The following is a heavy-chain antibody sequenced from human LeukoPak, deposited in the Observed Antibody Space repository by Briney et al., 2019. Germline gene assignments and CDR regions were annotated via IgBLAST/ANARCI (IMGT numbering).Heavy chain of an antibody. CDR1: GGSISSYY. CDR3: AREGNYYGSGTFSYYMDV. J-gene: IGHJ6*03. CDR2: IDYSGST. V-gene: IGHV4-59*01. D-gene: IGHD3-10*01. Sequence: SETLSLTCTVSGGSISSYYWSWIRQPPGKGLEWIGYIDYSGSTNYNPSLKSRVTISVDTSKNQFSLKLSTVTAADTAVYYCAREGNYYGSGTFSYYMDVWGKGTTVTVSS.